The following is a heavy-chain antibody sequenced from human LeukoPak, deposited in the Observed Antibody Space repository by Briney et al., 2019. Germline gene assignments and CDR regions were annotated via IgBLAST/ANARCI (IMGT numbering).Heavy chain of an antibody. CDR3: ARGGSIAGRRGYFDY. J-gene: IGHJ4*02. D-gene: IGHD6-13*01. Sequence: PSETLSLTCTVSGGSISSGGYYWSWIRQHPGKGLEWIGYIYYSGSTYYNPSLKSRVTISVDRSKNQFSLKLSSVTAADTAVYYCARGGSIAGRRGYFDYWGQGTLVTVSS. CDR2: IYYSGST. CDR1: GGSISSGGYY. V-gene: IGHV4-31*03.